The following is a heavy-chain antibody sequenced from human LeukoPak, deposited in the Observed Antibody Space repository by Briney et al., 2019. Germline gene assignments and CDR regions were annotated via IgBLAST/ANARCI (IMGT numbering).Heavy chain of an antibody. Sequence: GRSLRLSCAASGFSFRSYGMHWVRQTPGKGLEWVTVISHDGSNKYYADSVKGRFTISRDNSKSTLYPQMNSLRPEDTAVYYCAKDKLQLLILDYFDYWGQGTLVTVSS. J-gene: IGHJ4*02. CDR2: ISHDGSNK. D-gene: IGHD4-11*01. CDR3: AKDKLQLLILDYFDY. V-gene: IGHV3-30*18. CDR1: GFSFRSYG.